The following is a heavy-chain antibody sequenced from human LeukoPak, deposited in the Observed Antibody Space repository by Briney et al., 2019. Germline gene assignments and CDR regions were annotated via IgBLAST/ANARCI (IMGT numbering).Heavy chain of an antibody. Sequence: GGSLRLSCAASGFTFNTHAMSWVRQAPGKGLEWVSGINGNGASTYYSDSVKGRFTISRDNSKNTLYPQMSSLRAEDTAVYYCAKDQGYSYYYLDYWGQGTLVTVSS. CDR2: INGNGAST. J-gene: IGHJ4*02. CDR1: GFTFNTHA. V-gene: IGHV3-23*01. D-gene: IGHD5-18*01. CDR3: AKDQGYSYYYLDY.